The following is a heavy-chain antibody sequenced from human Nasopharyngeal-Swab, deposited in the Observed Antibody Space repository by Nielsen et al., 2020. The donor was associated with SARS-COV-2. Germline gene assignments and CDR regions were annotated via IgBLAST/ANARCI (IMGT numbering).Heavy chain of an antibody. Sequence: GGSLRLSCAASGFTFSSYSMNWVRQAPGQGLEWVSSISSSSSYIYYADSVKGRFTISRDNAKNSLYLQMNSLRAEDTAVYYCARDRGYSGTYDAFDIWGQGTMVTVSS. CDR2: ISSSSSYI. D-gene: IGHD1-26*01. CDR1: GFTFSSYS. J-gene: IGHJ3*02. CDR3: ARDRGYSGTYDAFDI. V-gene: IGHV3-21*01.